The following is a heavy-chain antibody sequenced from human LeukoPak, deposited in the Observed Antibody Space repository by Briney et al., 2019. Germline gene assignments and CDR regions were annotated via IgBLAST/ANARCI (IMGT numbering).Heavy chain of an antibody. Sequence: ASVKVSCKASGGTFSSYAISWVRQAPGQGLEWMGGIIPIFGTANYAQKFQGRVTITADESTSTAYMELSSLRSEDTAVYYCARGPTSAITIFGTVWFDPWGQGTLVTVSS. CDR3: ARGPTSAITIFGTVWFDP. CDR1: GGTFSSYA. J-gene: IGHJ5*02. V-gene: IGHV1-69*13. D-gene: IGHD3-3*01. CDR2: IIPIFGTA.